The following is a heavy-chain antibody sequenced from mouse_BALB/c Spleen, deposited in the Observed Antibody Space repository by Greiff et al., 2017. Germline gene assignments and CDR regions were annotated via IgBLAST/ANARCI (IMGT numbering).Heavy chain of an antibody. D-gene: IGHD1-1*02. CDR2: INPSNGGT. J-gene: IGHJ4*01. V-gene: IGHV1S81*02. CDR1: GYTFTSYY. CDR3: TRRGFYGRPYAMDY. Sequence: QVQLQQSGAELVKPGASVKLSCKASGYTFTSYYMYWVKQRPGQGLEWIGEINPSNGGTNFNEKFKSKATLTVDKSSSTAYMQLSSLTSEDSAVYYCTRRGFYGRPYAMDYWGQGTSVTVSS.